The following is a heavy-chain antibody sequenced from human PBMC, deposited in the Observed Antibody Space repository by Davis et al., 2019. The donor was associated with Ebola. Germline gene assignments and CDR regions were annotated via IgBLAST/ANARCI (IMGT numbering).Heavy chain of an antibody. CDR2: IIPILGIA. V-gene: IGHV1-69*02. CDR3: ARTGYSSGWTYYYYGMDV. CDR1: GGTFSSYT. Sequence: SVKVSCKASGGTFSSYTISWVRQAPGQGLEWMGRIIPILGIANYAQKFQGRVTITADKSTSTAYMELSSLRSEDTAVYYCARTGYSSGWTYYYYGMDVWGKGTTVTVSS. J-gene: IGHJ6*04. D-gene: IGHD6-19*01.